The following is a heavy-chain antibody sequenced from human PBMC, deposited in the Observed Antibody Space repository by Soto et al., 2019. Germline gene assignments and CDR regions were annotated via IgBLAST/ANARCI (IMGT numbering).Heavy chain of an antibody. CDR2: ISSSGTTI. V-gene: IGHV3-48*03. CDR3: VRFGGAAAGPGDY. Sequence: GGSLRLSSVASEFTFSSYEMNWVRQAPGKGLEWVSYISSSGTTIYYTDSVKGRFTISRDNAKKSLYLQMNSLRAEDTAVYYCVRFGGAAAGPGDYWGQGTLVTVSS. J-gene: IGHJ4*02. CDR1: EFTFSSYE. D-gene: IGHD6-13*01.